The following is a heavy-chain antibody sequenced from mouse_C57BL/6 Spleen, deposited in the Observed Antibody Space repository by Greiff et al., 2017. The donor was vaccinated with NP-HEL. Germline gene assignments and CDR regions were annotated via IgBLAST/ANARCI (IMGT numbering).Heavy chain of an antibody. V-gene: IGHV1-39*01. CDR1: GYSFTDYN. J-gene: IGHJ2*01. CDR2: INPNYGTT. CDR3: ARGDYYGRGGVDY. D-gene: IGHD1-1*01. Sequence: VQLKQSGPELVKPGASVKISCKASGYSFTDYNMNWVKQSNGKSLEWIGVINPNYGTTSYTQKFKGKATLTVDQYYSTAYMPLNSLTSEDSAVYYCARGDYYGRGGVDYWGQGTTLTVSS.